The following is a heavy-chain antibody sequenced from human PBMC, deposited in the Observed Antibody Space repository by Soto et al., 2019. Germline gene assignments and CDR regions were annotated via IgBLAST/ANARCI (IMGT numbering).Heavy chain of an antibody. Sequence: QVQLVQSGAEVKKPGASVKVSCKASGYTFTRSGISWVRQAPGQGLEWMGWISTYNGDTNYAKTFQGRVTMTTDTSTSTAYMELRSLRSDDTAVYSCASEGVATFYYYGMDVWGQGTPVTVSS. V-gene: IGHV1-18*01. CDR2: ISTYNGDT. CDR1: GYTFTRSG. CDR3: ASEGVATFYYYGMDV. J-gene: IGHJ6*02.